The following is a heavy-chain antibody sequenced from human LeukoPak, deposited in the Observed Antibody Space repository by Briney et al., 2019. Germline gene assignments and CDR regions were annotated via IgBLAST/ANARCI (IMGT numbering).Heavy chain of an antibody. CDR2: ISYDGSNK. J-gene: IGHJ4*02. Sequence: GGSLRLSCSASGFTFSSYAMHWVRQAPGKGLEWVAVISYDGSNKYYADSVKGRFTISRDNSKNTLYLQMNSLRAEDTAVYYCARDLGDYDSTTPPHRNHKLFDYWGQGTLVTVSS. V-gene: IGHV3-30-3*01. CDR3: ARDLGDYDSTTPPHRNHKLFDY. CDR1: GFTFSSYA. D-gene: IGHD3-22*01.